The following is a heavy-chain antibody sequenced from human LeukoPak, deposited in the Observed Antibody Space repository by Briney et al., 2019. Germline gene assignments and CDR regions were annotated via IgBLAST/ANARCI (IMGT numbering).Heavy chain of an antibody. CDR1: GFTFSSYE. J-gene: IGHJ4*02. Sequence: GGSLRLSCAASGFTFSSYEMNWVRQAPGKGLEWVSYISSGGSTKYYADSVKGRFTISRDNAKNSLYLQMNSLRAEDTAVYYCARARDYYDSSGYYASVDYWGQGTLVTVSS. CDR3: ARARDYYDSSGYYASVDY. CDR2: ISSGGSTK. V-gene: IGHV3-48*03. D-gene: IGHD3-22*01.